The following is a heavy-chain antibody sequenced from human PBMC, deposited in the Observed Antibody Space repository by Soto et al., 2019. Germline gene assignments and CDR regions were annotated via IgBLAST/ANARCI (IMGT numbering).Heavy chain of an antibody. V-gene: IGHV3-53*01. J-gene: IGHJ6*02. CDR2: IYSGGST. CDR3: ARDLDYGDYGGYVSYGMDV. D-gene: IGHD4-17*01. Sequence: EVQLVESGGGLIQPGGSLRLSCAASGFTVSSNYMSWVRQAPGKGLEWVSVIYSGGSTYYADSVKGRFTISRDNSKNTLYLQMNSLRAEDTAVYYCARDLDYGDYGGYVSYGMDVWGQGTTVTVSS. CDR1: GFTVSSNY.